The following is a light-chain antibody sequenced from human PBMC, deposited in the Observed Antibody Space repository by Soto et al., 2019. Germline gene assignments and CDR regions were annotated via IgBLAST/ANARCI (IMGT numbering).Light chain of an antibody. Sequence: QSVLTQPASVSGSPGQSITISCTGTSSDVGGYNYVSWYQQHPGKAPKLMIYDVSNRPSGVSNRFSGSKSGNTASLTISGLQAEDEADYYCSSYTSSSTPYYVFGTGTNLTVL. CDR3: SSYTSSSTPYYV. J-gene: IGLJ1*01. CDR2: DVS. V-gene: IGLV2-14*01. CDR1: SSDVGGYNY.